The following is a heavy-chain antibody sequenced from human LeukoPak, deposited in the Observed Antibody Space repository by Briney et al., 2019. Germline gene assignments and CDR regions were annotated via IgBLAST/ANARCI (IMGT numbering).Heavy chain of an antibody. V-gene: IGHV3-7*01. CDR2: IKPDGSEK. J-gene: IGHJ4*02. CDR1: GFTFTNYW. Sequence: GGSLRLFCAASGFTFTNYWMSWVRQAAGKGLEWVANIKPDGSEKYYVDSVKGRFTISRDNAKNSLYLQMNSLRAEDTAVYYCARDYYYGSGSYLKWGQGTLVTVSS. D-gene: IGHD3-10*01. CDR3: ARDYYYGSGSYLK.